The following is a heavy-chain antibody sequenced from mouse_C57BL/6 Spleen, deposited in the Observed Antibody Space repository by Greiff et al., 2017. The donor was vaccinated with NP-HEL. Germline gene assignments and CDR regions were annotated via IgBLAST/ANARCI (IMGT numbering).Heavy chain of an antibody. CDR1: GYSITSGYY. CDR2: ISYDGSN. Sequence: EVQLQESGPGLVKPSQSLSLTCSVTGYSITSGYYWNWIRQFPGNKLEWMCYISYDGSNNYNPSLKNRISITRDTSKNQFFLKLNSVTTEDTATYYCAREDRAWFAYWGQGTLVTVSA. CDR3: AREDRAWFAY. J-gene: IGHJ3*01. V-gene: IGHV3-6*01.